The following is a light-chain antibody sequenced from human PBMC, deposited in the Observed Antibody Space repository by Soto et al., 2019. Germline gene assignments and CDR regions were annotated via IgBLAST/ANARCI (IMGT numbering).Light chain of an antibody. Sequence: EIVMTQSPATLSVSPGERATLSCRASQSVSSNLAWYQQKPGQAPRLLIYGASTRATGIPARFSGSGSGTVFTLTSSRLHYEYFAVYYYQQYNNWPTFGPGTKVDIK. CDR1: QSVSSN. J-gene: IGKJ3*01. CDR2: GAS. V-gene: IGKV3-15*01. CDR3: QQYNNWPT.